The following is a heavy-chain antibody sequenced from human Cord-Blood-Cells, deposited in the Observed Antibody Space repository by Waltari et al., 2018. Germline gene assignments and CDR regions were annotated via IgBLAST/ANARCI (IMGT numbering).Heavy chain of an antibody. V-gene: IGHV4-34*01. CDR2: INHSGST. CDR1: GGSFSGYY. J-gene: IGHJ4*02. Sequence: QVQLQQWGAGLLKPSEILSLTCAVYGGSFSGYYWSWIRQPPGKGLEWIGEINHSGSTNYNPSLKSRVTISVDTSKNQFSLKLSSVTAADTAVYYCARMVSVRGVIFDYWGQGTLVTVSS. D-gene: IGHD3-10*01. CDR3: ARMVSVRGVIFDY.